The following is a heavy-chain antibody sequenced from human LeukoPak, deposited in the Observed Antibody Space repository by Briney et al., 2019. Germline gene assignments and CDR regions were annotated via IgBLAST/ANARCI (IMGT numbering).Heavy chain of an antibody. J-gene: IGHJ5*02. Sequence: PSETLSLTCAVYGGSFSGYYWSWIRQPPGEGLEWIGEINHSGSTNYNPSLKSRVTISVDTSKNQFSLKPSSVTAADTAVYYCARHPLYYYGSGSYRSWFDPWGQGTLVTVSS. D-gene: IGHD3-10*01. CDR2: INHSGST. CDR3: ARHPLYYYGSGSYRSWFDP. V-gene: IGHV4-34*01. CDR1: GGSFSGYY.